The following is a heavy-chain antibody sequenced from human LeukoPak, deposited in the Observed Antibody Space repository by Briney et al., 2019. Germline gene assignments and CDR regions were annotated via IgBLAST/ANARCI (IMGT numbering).Heavy chain of an antibody. V-gene: IGHV3-30*02. CDR3: AKDESPSGSYAEQKNYYMDV. D-gene: IGHD1-26*01. CDR2: IRYDGSNK. Sequence: GGSLRLSCAVSGFTFNDAWMSWVRQAPGKGLEWVAFIRYDGSNKYYADSVKGRFTISRDNSKNTLYLQMNSLRAEDTAVYYCAKDESPSGSYAEQKNYYMDVWGKGTTVTVSS. J-gene: IGHJ6*03. CDR1: GFTFNDAW.